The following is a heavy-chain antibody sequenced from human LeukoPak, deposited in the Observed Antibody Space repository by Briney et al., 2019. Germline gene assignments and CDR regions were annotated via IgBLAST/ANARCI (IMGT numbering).Heavy chain of an antibody. D-gene: IGHD1-26*01. V-gene: IGHV1-69*05. CDR3: ARDRAVGATVDQDNNNHGMDV. Sequence: SVKVSCKASGGTFSSYAISWVRQAPGQGLEWMGGIIPIFGTANHAQKFQGRVTIITDESTRTAYMELSSLRSEDTAVYYCARDRAVGATVDQDNNNHGMDVWGQGTTVTVSS. CDR1: GGTFSSYA. J-gene: IGHJ6*02. CDR2: IIPIFGTA.